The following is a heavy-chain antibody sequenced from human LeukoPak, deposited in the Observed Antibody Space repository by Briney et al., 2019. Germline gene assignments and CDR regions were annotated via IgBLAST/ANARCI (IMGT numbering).Heavy chain of an antibody. J-gene: IGHJ4*02. V-gene: IGHV3-23*01. CDR3: AKAWRYSSGPGYFDY. D-gene: IGHD6-19*01. Sequence: GGSLRLSCAASGFTFSSYAMSWVRQAPGKGLEWVSAISGSGGSTYYADSVKGRFTISRDNSKNTLYLQMNSLRAEDTAVYYCAKAWRYSSGPGYFDYWGQGTLVTVSS. CDR2: ISGSGGST. CDR1: GFTFSSYA.